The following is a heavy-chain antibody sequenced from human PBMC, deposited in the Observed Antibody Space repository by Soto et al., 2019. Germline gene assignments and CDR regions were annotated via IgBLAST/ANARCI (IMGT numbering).Heavy chain of an antibody. Sequence: QVQLQESGPGLVKPSETLSLTCTVSGGSISSYYWSWIRQPPGKGLEWIGYIYYSGSTNYNPSLKSRVTISVDTSKNQFSLKLSSVTAADTAVYYCERDQSFDRTYYYGIDVWGQGTTVTVSS. CDR3: ERDQSFDRTYYYGIDV. V-gene: IGHV4-59*12. CDR1: GGSISSYY. J-gene: IGHJ6*02. D-gene: IGHD3-16*01. CDR2: IYYSGST.